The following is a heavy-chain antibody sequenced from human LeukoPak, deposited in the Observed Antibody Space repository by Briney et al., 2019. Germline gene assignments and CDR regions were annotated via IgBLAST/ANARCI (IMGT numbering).Heavy chain of an antibody. D-gene: IGHD3-16*02. CDR3: ASRYSNVGY. J-gene: IGHJ4*02. V-gene: IGHV3-53*01. Sequence: AGSLTLSCAASGFTVSSNYMSCVRQAPEKGLEWVSVIYSGGNTYYADSVKGRFTLSRDNSKNTVYLQMNSLSAEDTAIYYCASRYSNVGYWGQGTLVTVSS. CDR2: IYSGGNT. CDR1: GFTVSSNY.